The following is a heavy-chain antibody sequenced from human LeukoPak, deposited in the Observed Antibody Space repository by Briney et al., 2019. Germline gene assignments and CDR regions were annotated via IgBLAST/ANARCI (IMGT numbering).Heavy chain of an antibody. D-gene: IGHD6-6*01. V-gene: IGHV1-2*02. CDR1: GFTFTGFY. CDR3: ARGGYSRSSEYYYGMDV. J-gene: IGHJ6*02. Sequence: ASVKVSCKASGFTFTGFYMHWVRQAPGQGLEWMGWINPNSGGTNYARKFQGRVTMTRDTSINTAYMELSRLRSDDTAVYYCARGGYSRSSEYYYGMDVWGQGTTVTVSS. CDR2: INPNSGGT.